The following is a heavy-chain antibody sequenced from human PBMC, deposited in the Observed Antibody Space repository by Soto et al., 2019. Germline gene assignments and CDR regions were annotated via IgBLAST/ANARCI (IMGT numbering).Heavy chain of an antibody. CDR2: IYYSGSA. V-gene: IGHV4-59*12. J-gene: IGHJ4*02. Sequence: SETLSLTCTVSGGSISSYYWSWIRQPPGKGLEWIGYIYYSGSANYNPSLKSRVTISVDRSKNQFSLKLSSVTAADTAVYYCARVGNYYDSSGYSYPFDYWGQGTLVTVSS. D-gene: IGHD3-22*01. CDR1: GGSISSYY. CDR3: ARVGNYYDSSGYSYPFDY.